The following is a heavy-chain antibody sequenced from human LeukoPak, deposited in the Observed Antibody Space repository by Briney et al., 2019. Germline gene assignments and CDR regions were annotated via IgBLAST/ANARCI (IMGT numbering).Heavy chain of an antibody. CDR2: IIPILGIA. CDR3: ASWEWEPDYYYYYGMDV. D-gene: IGHD1-26*01. J-gene: IGHJ6*02. V-gene: IGHV1-69*02. CDR1: GYTFTKYP. Sequence: GASVKVSCKASGYTFTKYPMNWVRQAPGQGLEWMGRIIPILGIANYAQKFQGRVTITADKSTSTAYMELSSLRSEDTAVYYCASWEWEPDYYYYYGMDVWGQGTTVTVSS.